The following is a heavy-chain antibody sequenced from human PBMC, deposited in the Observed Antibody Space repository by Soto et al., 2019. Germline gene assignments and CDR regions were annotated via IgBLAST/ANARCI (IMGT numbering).Heavy chain of an antibody. CDR2: IIPIFGTA. CDR1: GGTFSSYA. J-gene: IGHJ5*02. CDR3: ARKWTLTYCGGDCYSNWFDP. D-gene: IGHD2-21*02. V-gene: IGHV1-69*13. Sequence: SVKVSCKASGGTFSSYAISWVRQAPGQGLEWMGGIIPIFGTANYAQKFQGRVTITADESTSTAYMELSSLRSEDTAVYYCARKWTLTYCGGDCYSNWFDPWGQGTLVTVSS.